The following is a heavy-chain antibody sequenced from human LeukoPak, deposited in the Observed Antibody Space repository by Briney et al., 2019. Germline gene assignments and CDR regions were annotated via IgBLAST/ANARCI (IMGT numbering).Heavy chain of an antibody. D-gene: IGHD2-8*01. CDR1: GYTFTGYY. CDR3: ARPRRGYAMLDY. CDR2: MNPNSGNT. V-gene: IGHV1-8*02. Sequence: GASVKVSCKASGYTFTGYYTHWVRQAPGQGLEWMGWMNPNSGNTGYAQKFQGRVTMTRNTSISTAYMELSSLRSEDTAVYYCARPRRGYAMLDYWGQGTLVTVSS. J-gene: IGHJ4*02.